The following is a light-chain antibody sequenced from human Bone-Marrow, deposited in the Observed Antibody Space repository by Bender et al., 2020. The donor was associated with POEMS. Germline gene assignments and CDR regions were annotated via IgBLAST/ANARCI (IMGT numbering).Light chain of an antibody. V-gene: IGLV3-21*02. CDR1: NIGSKS. CDR3: YSAADNSML. J-gene: IGLJ2*01. CDR2: TDT. Sequence: SYVLTQPPSVSVAPGQTARITCGGNNIGSKSVHWYQQKPGQAPVLVIYTDTDRPSGIPDRFSGSSSGTTVTLTISGAQVEDEADYYCYSAADNSMLFGGGTKLTVL.